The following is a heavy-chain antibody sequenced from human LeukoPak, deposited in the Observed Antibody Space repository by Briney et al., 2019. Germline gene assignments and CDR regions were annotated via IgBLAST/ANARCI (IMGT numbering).Heavy chain of an antibody. D-gene: IGHD6-6*01. Sequence: PGGSLRLSCAASGFTFSDYYMSWIRQAPGKGLEWISYISSSGSTIYYADSVKGRFTISRDNARNSLYLQMNSLRAEDTAAYYCARERAIASLRPYYFDYWGQGTLVTVSS. CDR1: GFTFSDYY. CDR2: ISSSGSTI. V-gene: IGHV3-11*01. J-gene: IGHJ4*02. CDR3: ARERAIASLRPYYFDY.